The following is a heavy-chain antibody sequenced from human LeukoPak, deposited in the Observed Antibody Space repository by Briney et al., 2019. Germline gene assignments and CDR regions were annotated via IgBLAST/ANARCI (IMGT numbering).Heavy chain of an antibody. CDR1: GFTFSSYG. J-gene: IGHJ4*02. CDR3: AKVEEYCSSTSCHDY. CDR2: IRYDGSNK. V-gene: IGHV3-30*02. D-gene: IGHD2-2*01. Sequence: GGSLRLSCAASGFTFSSYGMHWVRQAPGKGLEWVAFIRYDGSNKYYADSVKGRFTISRDNSKNTLYLQMNSLRAEDTAVYYCAKVEEYCSSTSCHDYWGQGTLVTVSP.